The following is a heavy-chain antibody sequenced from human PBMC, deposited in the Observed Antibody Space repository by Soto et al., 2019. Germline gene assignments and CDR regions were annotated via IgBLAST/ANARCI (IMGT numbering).Heavy chain of an antibody. CDR3: ARQHSSGWTQYYYYYGMDV. CDR1: GGSISSYY. V-gene: IGHV4-59*08. D-gene: IGHD6-19*01. CDR2: IYYSGST. Sequence: QVQLQESGPGLVKPSETLSLTCTVSGGSISSYYWSWIRQPPGKGLEWIGYIYYSGSTNYNPSLKRRVTISVDTSKNQFSLKLSSVTAADTAVYYCARQHSSGWTQYYYYYGMDVWGQGTTVTVSS. J-gene: IGHJ6*02.